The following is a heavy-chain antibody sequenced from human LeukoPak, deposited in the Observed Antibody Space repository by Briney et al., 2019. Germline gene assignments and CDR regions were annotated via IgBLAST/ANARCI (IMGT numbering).Heavy chain of an antibody. CDR1: GFTFSDYY. V-gene: IGHV3-11*04. J-gene: IGHJ4*02. Sequence: GGSLRLSCAASGFTFSDYYMSWIRQAPGKGLEWVSYVRSSGSTIHYADSVKGRFTISRDNAKNSLYLQMNSLRAEDTAVYYCARADCSSTSCYEFDYWGQGTLVTVSS. D-gene: IGHD2-2*01. CDR3: ARADCSSTSCYEFDY. CDR2: VRSSGSTI.